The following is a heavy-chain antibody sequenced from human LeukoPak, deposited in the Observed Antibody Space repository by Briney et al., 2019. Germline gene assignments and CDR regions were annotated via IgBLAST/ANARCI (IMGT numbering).Heavy chain of an antibody. D-gene: IGHD2-15*01. V-gene: IGHV3-23*01. J-gene: IGHJ4*02. Sequence: GGSLRLSCAVSGFTFSSFAMSWVRQAPGKGLEWVSVISVSGGTTFYADSVQGRFTISRDNSKSTLCLQMNSLRAEDTAVYYCAKQLGYCSDGSCYFPYWGQGTLVTVSS. CDR1: GFTFSSFA. CDR3: AKQLGYCSDGSCYFPY. CDR2: ISVSGGTT.